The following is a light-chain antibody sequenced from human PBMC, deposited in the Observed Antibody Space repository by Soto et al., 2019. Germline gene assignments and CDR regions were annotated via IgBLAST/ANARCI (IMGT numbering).Light chain of an antibody. Sequence: EIVLTQSPGTLSLSPGERVTLSCRASQSIRSNYLAWYQQKPGQAPRLLIYGASIRATGIPDRFSGSGSGTDFTLTISRLEPEDFAVYFCQHYVDSPLTFGQGTKVEVK. CDR2: GAS. J-gene: IGKJ1*01. CDR1: QSIRSNY. V-gene: IGKV3-20*01. CDR3: QHYVDSPLT.